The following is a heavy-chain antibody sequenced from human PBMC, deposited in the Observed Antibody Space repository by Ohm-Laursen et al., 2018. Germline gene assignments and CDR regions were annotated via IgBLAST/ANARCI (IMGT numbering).Heavy chain of an antibody. J-gene: IGHJ4*02. CDR2: IYYSGST. Sequence: SDTLSLTCTVSGGSISNGNYYWSWIRQHPGEGLEWIGYIYYSGSTYYNPSLKSRVTISGDTSKNQFSLKLSSVTAADTAVYYCARENESNFDYWGQGTLVTVSS. V-gene: IGHV4-31*03. CDR1: GGSISNGNYY. CDR3: ARENESNFDY. D-gene: IGHD6-6*01.